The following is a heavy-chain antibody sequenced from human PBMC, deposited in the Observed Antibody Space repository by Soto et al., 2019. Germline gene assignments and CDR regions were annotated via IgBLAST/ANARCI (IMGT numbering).Heavy chain of an antibody. J-gene: IGHJ6*02. V-gene: IGHV1-8*01. CDR1: GYTFTSYD. CDR2: MNPNSGNT. CDR3: ASEGVRGMDL. D-gene: IGHD3-16*01. Sequence: QVQLVQSGAEVKKPGASVKVSCKASGYTFTSYDINWVRQATGQGLEWMGWMNPNSGNTGYAQKFQGRTTMTRNTSISTAYMEMRSMGPEDTAVYYCASEGVRGMDLWGQGTAVTVSS.